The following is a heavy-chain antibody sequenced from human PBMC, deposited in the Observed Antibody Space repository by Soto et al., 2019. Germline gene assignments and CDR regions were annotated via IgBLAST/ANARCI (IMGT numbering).Heavy chain of an antibody. CDR2: IWYDGSNK. CDR1: GFTFSSYG. CDR3: ARARAGGIDY. J-gene: IGHJ4*02. V-gene: IGHV3-33*01. Sequence: GGSLRLSCAASGFTFSSYGMHWVRQAPGKGLEWVAVIWYDGSNKYYADSVKGRFTISRDNSKNTLYLQMNSLRAEEEAWYSWARARAGGIDYWGQGTLVTVSS. D-gene: IGHD3-10*01.